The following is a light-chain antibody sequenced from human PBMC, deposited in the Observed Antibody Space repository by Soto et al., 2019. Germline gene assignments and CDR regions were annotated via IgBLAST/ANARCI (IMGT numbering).Light chain of an antibody. V-gene: IGLV2-14*01. CDR3: GSWDSSLSAYV. Sequence: QSALTQPASVSGSPGQSITISCTGTSSDVGAYNYVSWYQQYPGRAPKVIIFEVRKRPSGVSTRFSGSKSGDTASLTISGLQAEDEADYYCGSWDSSLSAYVFGTGTKLTVL. CDR1: SSDVGAYNY. J-gene: IGLJ1*01. CDR2: EVR.